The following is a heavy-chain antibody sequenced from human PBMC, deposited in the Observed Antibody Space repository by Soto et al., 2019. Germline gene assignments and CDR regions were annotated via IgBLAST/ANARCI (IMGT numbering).Heavy chain of an antibody. CDR3: ARDRGYYDSSGYDY. CDR1: GFTFSSYN. Sequence: GGSLRLSCAASGFTFSSYNMNWVRQAPGKGLEWVSFISSSSSTKYYADSVKGRFTISRDNAKNSLYLQMNSLRAEDTALYYCARDRGYYDSSGYDYWGQGTLVTVSS. V-gene: IGHV3-48*01. D-gene: IGHD3-22*01. CDR2: ISSSSSTK. J-gene: IGHJ4*02.